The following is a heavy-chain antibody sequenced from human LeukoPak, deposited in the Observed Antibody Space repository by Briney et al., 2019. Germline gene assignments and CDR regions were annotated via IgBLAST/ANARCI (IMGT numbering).Heavy chain of an antibody. J-gene: IGHJ4*02. CDR1: GYTFSGYY. D-gene: IGHD6-19*01. V-gene: IGHV1-8*02. Sequence: ASVKVSCKASGYTFSGYYMHWVRQAPGQGLEWMGWMNPNSGNTGYAQKFQGRVTMTRNTSISTAYMELSSLRSEDTAVYYCARGPLIAVAAKDYWGQGTLVTVSS. CDR2: MNPNSGNT. CDR3: ARGPLIAVAAKDY.